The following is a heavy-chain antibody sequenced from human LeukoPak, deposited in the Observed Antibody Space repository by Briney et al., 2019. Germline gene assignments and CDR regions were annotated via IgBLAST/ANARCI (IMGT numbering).Heavy chain of an antibody. CDR1: GFTVSSNY. J-gene: IGHJ4*02. V-gene: IGHV3-53*01. CDR2: IYSGGST. CDR3: ARTRYDFWSGYYV. D-gene: IGHD3-3*01. Sequence: GGSLRLSCAASGFTVSSNYMSWVRQAPGKGLEWVSVIYSGGSTYYADSVKGRFAISRDNSKNTLYLQMNSLRAEDTAVYYCARTRYDFWSGYYVWGQGTLVTVSS.